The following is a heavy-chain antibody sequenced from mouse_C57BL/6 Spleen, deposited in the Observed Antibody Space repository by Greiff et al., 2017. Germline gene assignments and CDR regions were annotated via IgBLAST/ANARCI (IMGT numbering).Heavy chain of an antibody. D-gene: IGHD2-3*01. Sequence: EVQLVESEGGLVQPGSSMKLSCTASGFTFSDYYMAWVRQVPEKGLEWVANINYDGSSTYYLDSLKSRFIISRDNAKNILYLQMSSLKSEDTATYYCASGGYDGYLYFDYWGQGTTLTVSS. V-gene: IGHV5-16*01. CDR1: GFTFSDYY. CDR3: ASGGYDGYLYFDY. J-gene: IGHJ2*01. CDR2: INYDGSST.